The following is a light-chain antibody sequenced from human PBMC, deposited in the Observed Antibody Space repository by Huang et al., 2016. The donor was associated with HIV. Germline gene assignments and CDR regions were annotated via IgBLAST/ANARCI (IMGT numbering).Light chain of an antibody. CDR2: EAS. J-gene: IGKJ4*01. CDR3: QQYDYLPPLT. Sequence: DIQMTQSPSPLSASVGDRVTITCQASHDIKNHLNWYQQRQGKAPKLLIYEASNLQAGVPSRFSGSGSGTDFSFTIKSLQPEDIATYYCQQYDYLPPLTFGGGTRVEIK. CDR1: HDIKNH. V-gene: IGKV1-33*01.